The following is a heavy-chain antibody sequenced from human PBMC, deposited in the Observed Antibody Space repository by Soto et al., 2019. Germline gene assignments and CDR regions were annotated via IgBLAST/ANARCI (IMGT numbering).Heavy chain of an antibody. V-gene: IGHV3-23*01. J-gene: IGHJ4*02. CDR2: TSSSGGST. CDR1: GFTFSSYW. D-gene: IGHD6-19*01. Sequence: SGFTFSSYWMHWVRQAPGKGLEWVSGTSSSGGSTYYADSVKGRFTLSRDNSKNTLYLQINSLRAEDTAVYYCAKMADSSGRHFDYWGQGTLVTVSS. CDR3: AKMADSSGRHFDY.